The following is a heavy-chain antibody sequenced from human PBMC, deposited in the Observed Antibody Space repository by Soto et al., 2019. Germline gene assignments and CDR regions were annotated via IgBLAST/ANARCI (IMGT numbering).Heavy chain of an antibody. V-gene: IGHV3-23*01. J-gene: IGHJ5*02. CDR2: ISGPGGST. Sequence: EVQLLESGGGLVQPGGSLRLSCAASGFTFSNYATTWVRQAAGKGLEWVSSISGPGGSTYYADSVQGRFTISRDNSKNTLFLQMHSLRAEDTALYYCARDERIAVAGTDTWGQGILVTVTS. D-gene: IGHD6-19*01. CDR1: GFTFSNYA. CDR3: ARDERIAVAGTDT.